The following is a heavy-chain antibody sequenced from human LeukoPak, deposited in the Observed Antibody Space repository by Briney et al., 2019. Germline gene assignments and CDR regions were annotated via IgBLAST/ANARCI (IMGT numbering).Heavy chain of an antibody. CDR2: IKQDGSED. Sequence: TGGSLRLSCVASGFTFSSYWMSWVRQAPGKGLEWVANIKQDGSEDFYVDSVKGRFTISRDNAKNSLYLQMNSLRAEDTAVYYCARDKSPGGLQRWLQLHRAYYYYMDVWGQGTLVTVSS. J-gene: IGHJ6*03. D-gene: IGHD5-24*01. V-gene: IGHV3-7*01. CDR1: GFTFSSYW. CDR3: ARDKSPGGLQRWLQLHRAYYYYMDV.